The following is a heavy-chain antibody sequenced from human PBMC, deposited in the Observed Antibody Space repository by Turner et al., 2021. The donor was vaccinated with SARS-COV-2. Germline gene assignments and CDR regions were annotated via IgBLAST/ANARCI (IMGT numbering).Heavy chain of an antibody. CDR1: GFTFSIYG. CDR2: ISGSGGHT. CDR3: ARDLNGGRGP. D-gene: IGHD1-1*01. J-gene: IGHJ5*02. V-gene: IGHV3-23*01. Sequence: EVQLLEFGGGLVQPGGSLRLSCAASGFTFSIYGINWVRQAPGKGLEWVSAISGSGGHTYYADSVKGRFTISRDNSQNTLYLQMNSLRAEDTAVYYCARDLNGGRGPWGQGTLVTVSS.